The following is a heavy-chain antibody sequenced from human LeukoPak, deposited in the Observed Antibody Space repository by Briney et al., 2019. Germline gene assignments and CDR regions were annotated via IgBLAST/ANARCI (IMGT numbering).Heavy chain of an antibody. V-gene: IGHV3-30-3*01. J-gene: IGHJ4*02. Sequence: GWSLRLSCAASGCTFSSYAMHWVRQAPGKGLEWVAVISYDGSNKYYADSVKGRFTISRDNSKNTLYLQMNSLRAEDTAVYYCASGIQLWDFDYWGQGTLVTVSS. CDR1: GCTFSSYA. CDR2: ISYDGSNK. CDR3: ASGIQLWDFDY. D-gene: IGHD5-18*01.